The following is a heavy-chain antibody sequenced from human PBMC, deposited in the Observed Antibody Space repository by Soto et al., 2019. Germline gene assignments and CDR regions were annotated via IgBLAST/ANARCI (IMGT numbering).Heavy chain of an antibody. J-gene: IGHJ4*02. D-gene: IGHD4-17*01. CDR2: IYWDDTK. Sequence: QITLKESGPTLVKPTQTLTLTCTVSGFSLSTSGVGVGWIRQPPGKALEWLAVIYWDDTKHYSPSLKSRLTSTKDTSKNQVVITVTIMDPVDTATDYFAHKGYGDYPIDYWGQVTLGTVSS. CDR3: AHKGYGDYPIDY. CDR1: GFSLSTSGVG. V-gene: IGHV2-5*02.